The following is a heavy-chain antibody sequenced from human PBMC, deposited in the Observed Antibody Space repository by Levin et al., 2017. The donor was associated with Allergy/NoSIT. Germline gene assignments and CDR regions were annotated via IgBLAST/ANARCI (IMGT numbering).Heavy chain of an antibody. CDR1: GFTFSNAW. CDR3: TTEDWTYYYDSSGYYYHPFDY. D-gene: IGHD3-22*01. CDR2: IKSKTDGGTT. J-gene: IGHJ4*02. V-gene: IGHV3-15*07. Sequence: GESLKISCAASGFTFSNAWMNWVRQAPGKGLEWVGRIKSKTDGGTTDYAAPVKGRFTISRDDSKNTLYLQMNSLKTEDTAVYYCTTEDWTYYYDSSGYYYHPFDYWGQGTLVTVSS.